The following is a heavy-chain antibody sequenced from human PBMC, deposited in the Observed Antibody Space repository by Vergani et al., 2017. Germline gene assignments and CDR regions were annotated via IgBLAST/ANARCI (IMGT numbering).Heavy chain of an antibody. V-gene: IGHV3-30-3*01. CDR3: AKARSAVAVFGWFDP. Sequence: QVQLVESGGGVVQPGRSLRLSCAASGFTFSSYAMHWVRQAPGKGLEWVAVISYDGSNKYYADSVKGRFTISRDNSKNTLYLQMNSLRAEDTAVYYCAKARSAVAVFGWFDPWGQGTLVTVSS. J-gene: IGHJ5*02. D-gene: IGHD6-19*01. CDR1: GFTFSSYA. CDR2: ISYDGSNK.